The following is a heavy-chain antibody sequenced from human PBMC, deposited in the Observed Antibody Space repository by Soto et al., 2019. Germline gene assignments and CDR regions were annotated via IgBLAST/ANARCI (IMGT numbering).Heavy chain of an antibody. V-gene: IGHV1-24*01. CDR3: ATVRNDSGDYVGAFDI. J-gene: IGHJ3*02. CDR1: GYSLSELS. Sequence: GXSVKRACKVAGYSLSELSVGWVRQAPGKGLEWMGGFDPEDGETIYAQKFQGRVTMTEDTSTDTAYMELSSLRSEDTAVYYCATVRNDSGDYVGAFDIWAQGTMVTVSS. CDR2: FDPEDGET. D-gene: IGHD4-17*01.